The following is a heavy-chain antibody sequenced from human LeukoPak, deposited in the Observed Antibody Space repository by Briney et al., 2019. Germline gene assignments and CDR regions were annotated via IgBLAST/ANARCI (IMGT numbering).Heavy chain of an antibody. D-gene: IGHD3-22*01. V-gene: IGHV4-59*01. CDR2: IYYSGST. Sequence: SETLSLTCTVSGGSISSYYWSWIRQPPGKGLEWIWYIYYSGSTNYNPSLKSRVTISVDTSKNQFSLKLSSVTAADTAVYYCARVRLNYYDRGAFDIWGQGTMVTVSS. CDR3: ARVRLNYYDRGAFDI. J-gene: IGHJ3*02. CDR1: GGSISSYY.